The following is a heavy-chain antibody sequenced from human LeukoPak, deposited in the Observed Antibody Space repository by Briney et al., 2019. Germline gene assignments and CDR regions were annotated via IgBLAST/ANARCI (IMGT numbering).Heavy chain of an antibody. CDR2: IIPIFGTA. D-gene: IGHD1-14*01. J-gene: IGHJ4*02. CDR1: GGTFSSYA. CDR3: ARVGLTFYYFDY. Sequence: SVKVSCKASGGTFSSYAISWVRQASGQGLEWMGGIIPIFGTANYAQKFQGRVTITADESTSTAYMELSSLRSEDTAVYYCARVGLTFYYFDYWGQGTLVTVSS. V-gene: IGHV1-69*13.